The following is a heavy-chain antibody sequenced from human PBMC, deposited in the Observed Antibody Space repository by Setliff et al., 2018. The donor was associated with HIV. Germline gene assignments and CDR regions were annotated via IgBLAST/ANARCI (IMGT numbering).Heavy chain of an antibody. CDR2: INHSGST. V-gene: IGHV4-38-2*01. CDR1: GYSISSGYY. CDR3: NIYYYYYMDV. J-gene: IGHJ6*03. Sequence: SETLSLTCAVSGYSISSGYYWGWIRQPPGKGLEWIGEINHSGSTNYNPSLKSRVTISVDTSKNQFSLKLSSVTAADTAVYYCNIYYYYYMDVWGKGTTVTVSS.